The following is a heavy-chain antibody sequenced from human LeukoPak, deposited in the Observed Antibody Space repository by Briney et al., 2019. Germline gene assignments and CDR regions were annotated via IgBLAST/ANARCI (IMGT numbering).Heavy chain of an antibody. J-gene: IGHJ4*02. V-gene: IGHV4-38-2*02. Sequence: PSETLSLTCTVSGHSISGDYYWGWIRQPPGKGLGWIGSIYHSGSTYYNPSLKSRVTISVDTSKNQFSLKVNSVTAADTAVYYCARGARGYNYDWGQGTLVTVSS. CDR1: GHSISGDYY. CDR2: IYHSGST. CDR3: ARGARGYNYD. D-gene: IGHD5-18*01.